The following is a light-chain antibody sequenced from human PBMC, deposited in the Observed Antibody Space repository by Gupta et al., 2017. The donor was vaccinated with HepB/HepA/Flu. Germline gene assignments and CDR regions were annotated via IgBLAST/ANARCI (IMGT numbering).Light chain of an antibody. Sequence: SYELTPPPSVSVSPGQTASITCSGDKLGDKYACWYQQKPGQSPVLVIYQDSKRPSGIPERFSGSNSGNTATLTISGTQAMDEADYYCQAWDSSTKEFGGGTKLTVL. J-gene: IGLJ2*01. V-gene: IGLV3-1*01. CDR2: QDS. CDR1: KLGDKY. CDR3: QAWDSSTKE.